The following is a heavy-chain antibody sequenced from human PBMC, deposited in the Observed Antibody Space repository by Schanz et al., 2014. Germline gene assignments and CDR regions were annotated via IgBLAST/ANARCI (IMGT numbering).Heavy chain of an antibody. CDR3: AKEGTVVSGSPRDY. J-gene: IGHJ4*02. CDR2: ISAGGTNT. D-gene: IGHD3-10*01. CDR1: GFTFSSYA. Sequence: EVQLVESGGGLVQPGGSLRFSCAASGFTFSSYAMSWIRQAPGKGLEWVSSISAGGTNTYYADSVKGRFTLSRDNSKNTLYLQMNSLIVEDTAVYYCAKEGTVVSGSPRDYWGRGTLVTVSS. V-gene: IGHV3-23*04.